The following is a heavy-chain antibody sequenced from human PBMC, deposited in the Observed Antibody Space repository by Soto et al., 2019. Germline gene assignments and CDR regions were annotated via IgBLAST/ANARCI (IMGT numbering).Heavy chain of an antibody. CDR1: GYTLTELS. Sequence: ASVKVSCKVSGYTLTELSMHWVRQAPGKGLEWMGGFDPEDGETIYAQKFQGRVTMTEDTSTDTAYMELSSLRSEDTGVYYCATLRGYSYGYHYFDYWGQGTLVTVSS. D-gene: IGHD5-18*01. V-gene: IGHV1-24*01. CDR3: ATLRGYSYGYHYFDY. CDR2: FDPEDGET. J-gene: IGHJ4*02.